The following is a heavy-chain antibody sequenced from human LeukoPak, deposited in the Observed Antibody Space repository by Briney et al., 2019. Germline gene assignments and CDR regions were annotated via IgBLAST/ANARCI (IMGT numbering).Heavy chain of an antibody. CDR2: FSGSGGST. J-gene: IGHJ4*02. CDR3: AKDEAGYYGSGTFDY. D-gene: IGHD3-10*01. V-gene: IGHV3-23*01. Sequence: GGSLRLSCAASGFTFSSYAMSWVRQAPGKGLEWVSAFSGSGGSTYYADSVKGRFTISRDNSKNTLYLQMNSLRAEDTAVYYCAKDEAGYYGSGTFDYWGQGTLVTVSS. CDR1: GFTFSSYA.